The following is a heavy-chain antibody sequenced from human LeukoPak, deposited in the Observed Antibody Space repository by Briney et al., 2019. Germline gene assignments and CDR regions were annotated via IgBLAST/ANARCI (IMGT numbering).Heavy chain of an antibody. J-gene: IGHJ4*02. Sequence: GGSLRLSCAASGFTFSSYWMSWVRQAPGKGLEWVANIKQDGSEKYYVDSVKGRFTISRDNAKNSLYLQMNSLRAEDTAVYYCARDTDYYGLSYDYWGQGTLVTVSS. CDR2: IKQDGSEK. CDR3: ARDTDYYGLSYDY. V-gene: IGHV3-7*01. CDR1: GFTFSSYW. D-gene: IGHD3-22*01.